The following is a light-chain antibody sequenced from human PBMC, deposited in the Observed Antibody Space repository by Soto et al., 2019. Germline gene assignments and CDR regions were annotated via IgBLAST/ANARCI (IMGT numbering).Light chain of an antibody. V-gene: IGKV1-27*01. Sequence: DIQMTQSPSSLSSSVGDRVTITCRASQGISNYLSWYQQQPGKVPKILLYAASTFQSGVPSRFSGSGSGTNFTLTISSLQPEDVATYYFQKYNSAARTFGPGTKVDIK. J-gene: IGKJ3*01. CDR1: QGISNY. CDR3: QKYNSAART. CDR2: AAS.